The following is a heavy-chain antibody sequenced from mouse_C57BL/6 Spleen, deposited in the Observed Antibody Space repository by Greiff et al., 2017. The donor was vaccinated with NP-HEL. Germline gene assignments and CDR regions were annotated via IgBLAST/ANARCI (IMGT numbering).Heavy chain of an antibody. V-gene: IGHV5-4*01. J-gene: IGHJ4*01. CDR2: ISDGGSYT. Sequence: EVQLVESGGGLVKPGGSLKLSCAASGFTFSSYAMSWVRQTPEKRLEWVATISDGGSYTYYPDNVKGRFTISRDNAKNNLYLQMSHLKSEDTAMYYCARDRGLYYGNYYAMDYWGQGTSVTVSS. CDR3: ARDRGLYYGNYYAMDY. D-gene: IGHD2-1*01. CDR1: GFTFSSYA.